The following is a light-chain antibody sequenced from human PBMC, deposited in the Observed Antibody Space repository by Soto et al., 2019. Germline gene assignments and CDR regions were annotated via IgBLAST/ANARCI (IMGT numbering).Light chain of an antibody. V-gene: IGKV3-15*01. J-gene: IGKJ2*01. CDR1: QSVSSN. CDR3: QQYNNWPPYT. CDR2: GAS. Sequence: EIVMTQSPATLSVSPXEXATXXCRASQSVSSNLAWYQQKPGQAPRLLIYGASTRATGIPARFSGSGSGTEFTLTISSLQSEDFAVYYCQQYNNWPPYTFGQGTKLEIK.